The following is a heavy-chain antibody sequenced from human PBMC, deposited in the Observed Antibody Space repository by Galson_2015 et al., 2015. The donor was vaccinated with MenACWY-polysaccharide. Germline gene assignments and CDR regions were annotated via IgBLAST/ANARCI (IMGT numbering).Heavy chain of an antibody. D-gene: IGHD6-13*01. Sequence: SLRLSCAASGFTFSSRWMHWVRQAPGKGLVWVSSINSDGSTTIYADSVSGRFTISRDNAKNTLCLQMNSLRAEDTTVYYCESGGAAAGYLFDSSGQGGLVTVSS. V-gene: IGHV3-74*01. CDR1: GFTFSSRW. J-gene: IGHJ4*02. CDR3: ESGGAAAGYLFDS. CDR2: INSDGSTT.